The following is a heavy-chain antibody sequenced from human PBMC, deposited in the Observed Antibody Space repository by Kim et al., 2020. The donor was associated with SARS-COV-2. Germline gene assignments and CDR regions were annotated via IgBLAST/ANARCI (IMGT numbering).Heavy chain of an antibody. CDR3: ARDRGARSSGWHTFDP. J-gene: IGHJ5*02. Sequence: ASVKVSCKASGYTFTNYDVHWVRQAPGQRLEWMGWINAGNGKTTYSEKFQGRVTMTRDTSASTVYMELTSLTPEDTVVYYCARDRGARSSGWHTFDPWGQGTLVTVSS. CDR2: INAGNGKT. CDR1: GYTFTNYD. D-gene: IGHD6-19*01. V-gene: IGHV1-3*01.